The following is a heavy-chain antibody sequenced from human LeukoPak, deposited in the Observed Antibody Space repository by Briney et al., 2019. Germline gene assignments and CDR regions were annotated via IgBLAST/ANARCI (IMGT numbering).Heavy chain of an antibody. J-gene: IGHJ5*02. CDR1: GFTFSSYS. V-gene: IGHV3-74*01. CDR2: INSDGSST. Sequence: GGSLRLSCAASGFTFSSYSMNWVRQAPGKGLVWVSHINSDGSSTSYADSVKGRFTISRDNAKNTLYLQMNSLRAEDTAVYYCARDTAMVFGWFDPWGQGTLVTVSS. CDR3: ARDTAMVFGWFDP. D-gene: IGHD5-18*01.